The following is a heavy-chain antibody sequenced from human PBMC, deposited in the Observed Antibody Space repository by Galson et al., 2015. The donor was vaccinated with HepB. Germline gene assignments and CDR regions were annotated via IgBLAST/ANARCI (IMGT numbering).Heavy chain of an antibody. J-gene: IGHJ6*03. V-gene: IGHV1-8*01. D-gene: IGHD2-8*01. CDR2: MNPNSGNT. CDR3: ARRITNGVGYYYYYMDV. Sequence: SVKVSCKASGYTFTSYDINWVRQATGQGLEWMGWMNPNSGNTGYAQKFQGRVTMTRNTSISTDYMELSSLRSEDTAVYYCARRITNGVGYYYYYMDVWGKGTTVTVSS. CDR1: GYTFTSYD.